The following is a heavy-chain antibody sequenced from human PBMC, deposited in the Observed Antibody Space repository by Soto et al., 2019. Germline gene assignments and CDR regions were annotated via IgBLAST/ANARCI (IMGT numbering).Heavy chain of an antibody. D-gene: IGHD6-6*01. CDR3: ASHDTARTPFGN. CDR2: IIPIFGTA. J-gene: IGHJ4*02. Sequence: SVKVSCKGSGGTLSSYAISRVRQAPGQGLEWMGGIIPIFGTANYAQKFQGRVTITADDSTSTAYMELSSMRSEDTGVYYCASHDTARTPFGNSGQATLVTVSS. V-gene: IGHV1-69*01. CDR1: GGTLSSYA.